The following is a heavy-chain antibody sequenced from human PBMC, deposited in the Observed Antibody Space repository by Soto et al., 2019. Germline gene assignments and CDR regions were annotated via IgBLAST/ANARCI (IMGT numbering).Heavy chain of an antibody. J-gene: IGHJ6*02. V-gene: IGHV1-69*01. Sequence: QVQLVQSGAEVKMPGSSVRVSCKASGGSFSKYGISWVRQAPGQGLAWMGGIIPMFGIGKYAEKFLGRGTITADESTRTSHMELSSLRSEDTSVYFCARGYRETYYHAMDVWGQGTTVTVSS. D-gene: IGHD1-26*01. CDR3: ARGYRETYYHAMDV. CDR1: GGSFSKYG. CDR2: IIPMFGIG.